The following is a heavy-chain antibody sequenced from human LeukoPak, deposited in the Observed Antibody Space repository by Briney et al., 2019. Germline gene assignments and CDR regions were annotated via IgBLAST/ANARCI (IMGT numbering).Heavy chain of an antibody. D-gene: IGHD1-26*01. CDR1: GFTFSTYG. CDR3: ARDRSGATADY. V-gene: IGHV3-33*01. J-gene: IGHJ4*02. CDR2: IWYDGNNK. Sequence: PGRSLRLSCAAAGFTFSTYGMHWVRQAPGKGLEWVAVIWYDGNNKYYADSVKGRFTISRDNSKNTLFLQMNSLRAEDTAVYYCARDRSGATADYWGQGTLVTVSS.